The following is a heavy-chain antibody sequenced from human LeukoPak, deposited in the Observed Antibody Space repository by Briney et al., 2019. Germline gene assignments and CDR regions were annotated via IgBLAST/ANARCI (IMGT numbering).Heavy chain of an antibody. Sequence: KTSETLSLTCAVSGDSISSNNYYWGWIRQPPGKGLEWIVTIYYSGSTFYNPSLKSRFTMSVDTSKNQFSLKLSSVTAADTAVYYCARGANYHILTGYSNNPDLDYWGQGTLVTVSS. J-gene: IGHJ4*02. CDR1: GDSISSNNYY. CDR2: IYYSGST. CDR3: ARGANYHILTGYSNNPDLDY. V-gene: IGHV4-39*07. D-gene: IGHD3-9*01.